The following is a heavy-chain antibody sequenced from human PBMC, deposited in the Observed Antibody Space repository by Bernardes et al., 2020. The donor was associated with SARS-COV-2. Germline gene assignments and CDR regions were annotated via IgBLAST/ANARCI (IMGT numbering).Heavy chain of an antibody. V-gene: IGHV1-18*01. CDR1: GYTFTSYD. D-gene: IGHD6-13*01. CDR2: ISAYNGNT. Sequence: ASVKVSCKSSGYTFTSYDISWVRQAPGQGLEWMGWISAYNGNTNYAQKFQGRVTLTRDISTDTAYMELRSLRSDDTAIYYCAREVYSGTWYYFEYWGQGTLVTVSS. CDR3: AREVYSGTWYYFEY. J-gene: IGHJ4*02.